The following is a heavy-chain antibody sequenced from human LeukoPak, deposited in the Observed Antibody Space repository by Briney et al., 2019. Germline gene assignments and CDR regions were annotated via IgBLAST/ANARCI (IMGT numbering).Heavy chain of an antibody. CDR3: ARDGGYDFWSGYYQDY. CDR1: GFTFSRYA. J-gene: IGHJ4*02. CDR2: ISYDANIGSNK. Sequence: GRSLRLSCAASGFTFSRYAMHWVRQAPGKGLEWVALISYDANIGSNKYYADSVKGRFTISRDNSKNTLYLQMNSLRAEDTAVYYCARDGGYDFWSGYYQDYWGQGTLVTVSS. D-gene: IGHD3-3*01. V-gene: IGHV3-30-3*01.